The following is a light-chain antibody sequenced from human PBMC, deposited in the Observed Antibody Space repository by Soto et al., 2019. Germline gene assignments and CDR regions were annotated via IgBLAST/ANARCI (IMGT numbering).Light chain of an antibody. V-gene: IGKV3-20*01. Sequence: EIVLTQSPGTLSLSPGERATLSCRASQSVSSSYLAWYQQKPGQAPRLLIYGASSRATGIPDRFSGSGSGKDFTLTISRLEPEDFAVYYCQQYGSLFTFGPGTKVHIK. CDR3: QQYGSLFT. J-gene: IGKJ3*01. CDR1: QSVSSSY. CDR2: GAS.